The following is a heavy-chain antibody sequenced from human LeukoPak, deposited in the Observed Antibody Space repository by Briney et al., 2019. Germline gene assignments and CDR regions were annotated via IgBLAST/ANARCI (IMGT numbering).Heavy chain of an antibody. CDR1: GYTFTSYG. CDR2: ISAYNGNT. J-gene: IGHJ4*02. V-gene: IGHV1-18*01. CDR3: ARAPNTRYSSGWYSDY. D-gene: IGHD6-19*01. Sequence: ASVKVSCKASGYTFTSYGISWVRQAPGQGLEWMGWISAYNGNTNYAQKLQGRVTVTTDTSTSTAYMELRSLRSDDTAVYYCARAPNTRYSSGWYSDYWGQGTLVTVSS.